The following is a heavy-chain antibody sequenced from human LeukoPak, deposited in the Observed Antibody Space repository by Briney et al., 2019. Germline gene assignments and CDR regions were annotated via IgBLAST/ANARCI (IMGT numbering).Heavy chain of an antibody. D-gene: IGHD1-26*01. J-gene: IGHJ4*02. CDR3: ARYGEGGGPLDC. Sequence: SETLSLPCTVSGGPISKYYWSWTRQPPGKGLEWFGYILYSGSTNHNPPLKSRVPISVDTSKNQFSLKLSSVTAADTAVYYCARYGEGGGPLDCWRQARLVSV. CDR1: GGPISKYY. CDR2: ILYSGST. V-gene: IGHV4-59*01.